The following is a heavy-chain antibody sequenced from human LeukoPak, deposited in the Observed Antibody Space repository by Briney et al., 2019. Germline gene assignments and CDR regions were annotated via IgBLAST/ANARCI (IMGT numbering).Heavy chain of an antibody. V-gene: IGHV3-7*01. J-gene: IGHJ4*02. D-gene: IGHD3-10*01. CDR3: GRHRSGSGTYFIDY. CDR2: MKKDGSET. Sequence: PGGSLRLSCVVSGFIFSSYSMIWVRQAPGKGLQWVANMKKDGSETNYVDSVKGRFTISRDNAKNSLYLQMNSLRAEDTAVYYCGRHRSGSGTYFIDYWGQGTLVSVSS. CDR1: GFIFSSYS.